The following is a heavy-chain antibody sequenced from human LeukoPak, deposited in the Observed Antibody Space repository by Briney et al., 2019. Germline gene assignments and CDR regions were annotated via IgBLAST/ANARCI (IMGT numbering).Heavy chain of an antibody. CDR2: MWYDGSNQ. V-gene: IGHV3-33*06. J-gene: IGHJ4*02. D-gene: IGHD2-8*01. CDR1: GFTFTNYG. CDR3: AKGRGVMVYAPDY. Sequence: GRSLRLSCAASGFTFTNYGMHWVRQAPGKGLEWVAVMWYDGSNQYYADSVKGRFTISRDSSKNTLFLQMNSLRAEDTAVYYCAKGRGVMVYAPDYWGQGTLVTVYS.